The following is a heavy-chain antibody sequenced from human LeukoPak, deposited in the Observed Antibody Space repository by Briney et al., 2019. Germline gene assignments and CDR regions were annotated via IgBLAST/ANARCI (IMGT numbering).Heavy chain of an antibody. J-gene: IGHJ5*02. D-gene: IGHD3-22*01. Sequence: ASVKVSCKASGYTFTSYGISWVRQAPGQGLEWMGWISAYNGNTNYAQKLQGRVTMTRDTSTSTVYMELSSLRSEDTAVYYCARDLVGYYDSSGYSNNWFDPWGQGTLVTVSS. CDR2: ISAYNGNT. V-gene: IGHV1-18*01. CDR1: GYTFTSYG. CDR3: ARDLVGYYDSSGYSNNWFDP.